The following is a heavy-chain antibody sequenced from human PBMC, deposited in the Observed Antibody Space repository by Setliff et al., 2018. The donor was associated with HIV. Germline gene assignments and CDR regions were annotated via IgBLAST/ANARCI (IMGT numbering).Heavy chain of an antibody. CDR3: AKAFGYCSGGSCPVLMDV. CDR2: IRCDGDNK. D-gene: IGHD2-15*01. Sequence: PGGSLRLSCAASGFTFSGYGMYWVRQAPGKGLEWVAFIRCDGDNKYYADSVKGRFTISRDNSKNTLYLQMNSLRAKDAAVYYCAKAFGYCSGGSCPVLMDVWGKGTTVTVSS. CDR1: GFTFSGYG. V-gene: IGHV3-30*02. J-gene: IGHJ6*03.